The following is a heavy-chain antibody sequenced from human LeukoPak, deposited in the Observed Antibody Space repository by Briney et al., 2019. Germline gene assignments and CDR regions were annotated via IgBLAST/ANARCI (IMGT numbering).Heavy chain of an antibody. D-gene: IGHD3-22*01. J-gene: IGHJ3*02. CDR1: GGSIRSYY. CDR2: IYYSGST. CDR3: ARAQFIDYYDSSGSAFDI. Sequence: SETLSLTCTVSGGSIRSYYWSWIRQPPGKGLEWIGYIYYSGSTNYNPSLKSRVTISVDTSKNQFSLKLSSVTAADTAVYYCARAQFIDYYDSSGSAFDIWGQGTMVTVSS. V-gene: IGHV4-59*01.